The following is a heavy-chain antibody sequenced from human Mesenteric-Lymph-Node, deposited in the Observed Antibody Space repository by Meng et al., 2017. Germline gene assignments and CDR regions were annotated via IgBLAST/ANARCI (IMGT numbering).Heavy chain of an antibody. CDR2: VGPTGAST. D-gene: IGHD2/OR15-2a*01. V-gene: IGHV3-23*04. Sequence: VRLVESGGGLVQPGGSLRLSCAASGFTFSSYAMSWVRQAPGKGLEWVSTVGPTGASTYYADSVRGRFTISRDNSKNTLYLQMNSLRAEDTAIYYCAKHLSDSRAFDIWGRGTVVTVSS. CDR1: GFTFSSYA. J-gene: IGHJ3*02. CDR3: AKHLSDSRAFDI.